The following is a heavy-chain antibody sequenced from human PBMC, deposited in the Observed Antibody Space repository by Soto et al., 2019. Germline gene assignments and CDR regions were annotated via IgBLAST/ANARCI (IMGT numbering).Heavy chain of an antibody. CDR3: ARTTAVPNTLRSRYFFDY. V-gene: IGHV4-59*01. CDR1: GGSMSSYY. CDR2: ISYSGTT. Sequence: LSLTCTVSGGSMSSYYWSWVRQPPGKGLEWITYISYSGTTIYNPTLKSRVTISVDLSKNQFSLRLSSVTTADTALYYCARTTAVPNTLRSRYFFDYWGQGTLVTVSS. J-gene: IGHJ4*02. D-gene: IGHD4-17*01.